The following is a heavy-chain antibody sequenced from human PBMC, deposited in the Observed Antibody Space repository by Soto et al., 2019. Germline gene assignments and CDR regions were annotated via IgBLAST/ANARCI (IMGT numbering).Heavy chain of an antibody. J-gene: IGHJ6*02. D-gene: IGHD6-25*01. CDR3: ARGPGYHMDV. CDR2: IYYSGST. Sequence: SETLSLTCTVSGGSISSSSYYWGWIRQPPGKGLEWIGRIYYSGSTYYNPSLKSRLTISVDTSKNLFSLKLSSVTAADTAVDYCARGPGYHMDVWGQGTTVIVSS. CDR1: GGSISSSSYY. V-gene: IGHV4-39*01.